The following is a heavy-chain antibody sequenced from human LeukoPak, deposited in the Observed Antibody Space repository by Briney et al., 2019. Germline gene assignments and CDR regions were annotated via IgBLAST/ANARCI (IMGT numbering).Heavy chain of an antibody. Sequence: PSETLSLTCAAYGGSFSGYYWSWIRQPPGKGLEWIGEINHSGSTNYNPSLKSRVAISVDTSKNQFSLKLSSVTAADTAVYYCARVYDDYVWGSYRTLYNWFDPWGQGTLVTVSS. V-gene: IGHV4-34*01. D-gene: IGHD3-16*02. CDR2: INHSGST. CDR1: GGSFSGYY. CDR3: ARVYDDYVWGSYRTLYNWFDP. J-gene: IGHJ5*02.